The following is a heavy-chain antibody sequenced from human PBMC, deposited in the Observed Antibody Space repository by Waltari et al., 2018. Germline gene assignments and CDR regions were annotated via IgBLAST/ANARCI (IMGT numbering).Heavy chain of an antibody. J-gene: IGHJ4*02. V-gene: IGHV1-69*08. CDR1: GGTFSSYA. D-gene: IGHD3-16*02. CDR2: IIPIFGTA. Sequence: QVQLVQSGAEVKKPGSSVKVSCKASGGTFSSYAISWVRQAPGQGLEWMGRIIPIFGTANYAQKFQGRVTITADKSTSTAYMELSSLRSEDTAVYYCAVLMLQGGVIVTSTDYWGQGTLVTVSS. CDR3: AVLMLQGGVIVTSTDY.